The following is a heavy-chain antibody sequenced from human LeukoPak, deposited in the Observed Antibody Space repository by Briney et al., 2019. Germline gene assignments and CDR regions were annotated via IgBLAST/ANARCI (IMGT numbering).Heavy chain of an antibody. CDR1: GGTFSSYA. V-gene: IGHV1-69*13. Sequence: SVKVSCKASGGTFSSYAISRVRQAPGQGLEWMGGIIPIFGTANYAQKFQGRVTITADESTSTAYMELSSLRSEDTAVYYCARLGVTMVRGVITHSDYWGQGTLVTVSS. J-gene: IGHJ4*02. CDR2: IIPIFGTA. CDR3: ARLGVTMVRGVITHSDY. D-gene: IGHD3-10*01.